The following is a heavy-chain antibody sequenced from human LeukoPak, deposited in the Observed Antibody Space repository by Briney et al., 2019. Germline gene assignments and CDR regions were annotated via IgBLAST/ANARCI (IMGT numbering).Heavy chain of an antibody. Sequence: PSETLSLTCAVYGGSFSGYYWSWIRQPPEKGLEWIGYIYSSGSANYNPSLKSRVTISVDTSKNQFSLELSSVTAADTAVYYCARMGGYSGYATHWGQGTLVTVSS. CDR3: ARMGGYSGYATH. D-gene: IGHD5-12*01. J-gene: IGHJ4*02. CDR1: GGSFSGYY. V-gene: IGHV4-59*08. CDR2: IYSSGSA.